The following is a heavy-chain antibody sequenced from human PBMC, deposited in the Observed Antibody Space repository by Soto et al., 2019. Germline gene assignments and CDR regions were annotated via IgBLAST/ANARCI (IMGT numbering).Heavy chain of an antibody. Sequence: ASVKVSCKVSGGTFSSYAVSWVRQAPGQGLDWMGGIIPMFGTANYAQKFQGRVTITADESTSTAYMELRSLRSEDTAVYYCARAPYESSGYYFSGEGWFDPWGQGTLVTVSS. V-gene: IGHV1-69*13. CDR2: IIPMFGTA. D-gene: IGHD3-22*01. CDR3: ARAPYESSGYYFSGEGWFDP. J-gene: IGHJ5*02. CDR1: GGTFSSYA.